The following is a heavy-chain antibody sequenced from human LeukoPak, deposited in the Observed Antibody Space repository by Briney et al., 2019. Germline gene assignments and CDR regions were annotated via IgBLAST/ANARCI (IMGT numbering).Heavy chain of an antibody. CDR2: ISGSGGST. J-gene: IGHJ4*02. V-gene: IGHV3-23*01. Sequence: GGSLRLSCAASGFTFSSYSMNWVRQAPGKGLEWVSAISGSGGSTYYADSVKGRFTISRDNSKNTLYLQMNSLRAEDTAVYYCAKMVTMVRGVVSFDYWGQGTLVTVSS. CDR1: GFTFSSYS. D-gene: IGHD3-10*01. CDR3: AKMVTMVRGVVSFDY.